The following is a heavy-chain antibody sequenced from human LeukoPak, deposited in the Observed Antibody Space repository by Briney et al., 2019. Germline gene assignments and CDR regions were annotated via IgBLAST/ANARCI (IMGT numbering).Heavy chain of an antibody. CDR1: GGSISSYY. Sequence: SETLSLTRTVSGGSISSYYWSWIRQPPGKGLEWIGYIYYSGSTNYNPSLKSRVTISVDTSKNQFSLKLSSVTAADTAVYYCARDRTATITWGQGTLVTVSS. V-gene: IGHV4-59*01. CDR2: IYYSGST. CDR3: ARDRTATIT. J-gene: IGHJ5*02. D-gene: IGHD5-12*01.